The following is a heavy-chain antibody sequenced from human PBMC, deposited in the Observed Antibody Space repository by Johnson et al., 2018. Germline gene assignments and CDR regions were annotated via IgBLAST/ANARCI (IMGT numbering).Heavy chain of an antibody. V-gene: IGHV3-9*01. CDR1: GFTFDDYA. CDR3: AKDSAKGTIFGVALYLRGMDV. D-gene: IGHD3-3*01. Sequence: EVQLVESGGGLVQPGRSLRLSCAASGFTFDDYAMHWVRQAPGKGLEWVSGISWNSGSIGYADSVKGRFTISRDNAKNSLYLQMNSLGAEDTALYFCAKDSAKGTIFGVALYLRGMDVWGQGTTVTVSS. CDR2: ISWNSGSI. J-gene: IGHJ6*02.